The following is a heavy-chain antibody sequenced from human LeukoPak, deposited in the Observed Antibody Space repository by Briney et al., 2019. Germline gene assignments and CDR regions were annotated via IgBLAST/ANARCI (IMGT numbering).Heavy chain of an antibody. Sequence: SETLSLTCTVSGGSISSYYWSWIRQPAGKGLEWIGRIYTSGSTNYNPSLKSRVTMSIDTSKNQFSLKLSSVTAADTAVYYCARARYYILTGYSDDAFDIWDQGTMVTVSS. D-gene: IGHD3-9*01. J-gene: IGHJ3*02. CDR3: ARARYYILTGYSDDAFDI. CDR2: IYTSGST. V-gene: IGHV4-4*07. CDR1: GGSISSYY.